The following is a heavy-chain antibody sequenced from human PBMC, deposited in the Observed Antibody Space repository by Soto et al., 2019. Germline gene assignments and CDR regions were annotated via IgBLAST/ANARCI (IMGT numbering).Heavy chain of an antibody. CDR1: GFTFSSYA. V-gene: IGHV3-23*01. CDR2: ISGSGGST. Sequence: EVQLLESGGGLVQPGGSLRLSCAASGFTFSSYAMSWVRQAPGKGLEWVSAISGSGGSTYYADSVKGRFTISRDNSKNTPYLQMNSLRADDTAVYDCAKDGEATISNYFDYWGQGTPVTVSS. D-gene: IGHD5-12*01. CDR3: AKDGEATISNYFDY. J-gene: IGHJ4*02.